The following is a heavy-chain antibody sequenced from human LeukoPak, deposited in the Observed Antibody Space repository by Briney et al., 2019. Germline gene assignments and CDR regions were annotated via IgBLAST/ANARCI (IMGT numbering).Heavy chain of an antibody. J-gene: IGHJ4*02. CDR3: AKIGSGTREFDY. CDR1: GFTFSSYV. D-gene: IGHD1-1*01. V-gene: IGHV3-23*01. Sequence: GGSLRLSCVASGFTFSSYVMTWVRQAPGKGLEWVSAISGSGGGTYYADSVKGRFTISRDNSKNTLYPQMNNLRAEDTAVYYCAKIGSGTREFDYWGQGSLVTVSS. CDR2: ISGSGGGT.